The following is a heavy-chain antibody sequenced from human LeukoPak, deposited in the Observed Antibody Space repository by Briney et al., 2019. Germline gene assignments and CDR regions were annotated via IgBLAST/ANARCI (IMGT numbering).Heavy chain of an antibody. CDR3: TKEPKEKTSGWYFRY. CDR1: GFTFRSYG. Sequence: GRSLRLSCAASGFTFRSYGMHWLCQAPGKGLEWLGVVSFDGKVQYYGESVKGRVTISRDNSKNTLSLQMDSLRPEDTAVYYCTKEPKEKTSGWYFRYWGQGTLVTVSS. V-gene: IGHV3-30*18. J-gene: IGHJ4*02. CDR2: VSFDGKVQ. D-gene: IGHD6-19*01.